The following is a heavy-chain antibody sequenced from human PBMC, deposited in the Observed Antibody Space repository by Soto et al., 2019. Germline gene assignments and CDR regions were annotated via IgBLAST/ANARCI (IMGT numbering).Heavy chain of an antibody. CDR2: IYYSGST. D-gene: IGHD3-3*01. CDR3: ARQSYDFWSGYFDFVDY. CDR1: GGSISSSSYY. J-gene: IGHJ4*02. Sequence: PSETLSLTCTVSGGSISSSSYYWGWIRQPPGKGLEWIGSIYYSGSTYYNPSLKSRVTISVDTSKNQFSLKLSSVTAADTAVYYCARQSYDFWSGYFDFVDYWGQGTLVTAPQ. V-gene: IGHV4-39*01.